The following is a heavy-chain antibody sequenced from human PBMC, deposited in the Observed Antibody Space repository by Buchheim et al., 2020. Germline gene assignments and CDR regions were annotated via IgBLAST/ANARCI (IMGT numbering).Heavy chain of an antibody. D-gene: IGHD4-23*01. J-gene: IGHJ6*03. CDR3: ARDATVVGRYYYYMDV. CDR2: INPSGGST. V-gene: IGHV1-46*01. CDR1: GYTFTSFY. Sequence: QVQLVQSGAEVKKPGASVKVSCKASGYTFTSFYMHWVRQAPGQGLEWMGIINPSGGSTSYAQGFQGRVTMTRDTSTSTVYMELSSLRSEDTAVYYCARDATVVGRYYYYMDVWGKGTT.